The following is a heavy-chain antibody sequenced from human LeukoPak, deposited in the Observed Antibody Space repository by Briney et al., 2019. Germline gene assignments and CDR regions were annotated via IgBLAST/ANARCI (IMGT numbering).Heavy chain of an antibody. D-gene: IGHD2-15*01. Sequence: PGGPLRLSCAASGFSFKSYAMSWVRQAPGKGLEWVSAINNDGDSTYSADSVKGRFTVSRDNSKNTLYLQMNSLRAEDAAVYYCAQQVGYCSSGNCYFTYWGQGTLVTVSS. CDR3: AQQVGYCSSGNCYFTY. J-gene: IGHJ1*01. V-gene: IGHV3-23*01. CDR1: GFSFKSYA. CDR2: INNDGDST.